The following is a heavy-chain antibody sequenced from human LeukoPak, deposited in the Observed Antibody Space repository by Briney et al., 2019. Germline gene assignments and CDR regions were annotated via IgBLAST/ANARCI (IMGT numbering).Heavy chain of an antibody. D-gene: IGHD6-19*01. CDR2: IYSGGST. CDR1: GFTVSSNY. J-gene: IGHJ4*02. Sequence: GGSLRLSCAASGFTVSSNYMSWVRQTPGKGLEWVSVIYSGGSTYYADSVEGRFTISRDNSKNTLYPQMNSLRAEDTAVYYCAREVSGWYYFDYWGQGTLVTVSS. V-gene: IGHV3-53*01. CDR3: AREVSGWYYFDY.